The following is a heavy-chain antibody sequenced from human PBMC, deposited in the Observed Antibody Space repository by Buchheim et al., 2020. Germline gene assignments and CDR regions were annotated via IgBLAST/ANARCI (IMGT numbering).Heavy chain of an antibody. J-gene: IGHJ5*02. Sequence: QVQLQESGPGLVKPSQTLSLTCTVSGGSISSGSYYWRWIRQPAGKGLEWIGRIYTSGSTNYNPSLKSRVTISVDTSKNQSSLKLSSVTAADTAVYYCARQEATYYDSLTGYYGGSWFDPWGQGTL. D-gene: IGHD3-9*01. V-gene: IGHV4-61*02. CDR3: ARQEATYYDSLTGYYGGSWFDP. CDR1: GGSISSGSYY. CDR2: IYTSGST.